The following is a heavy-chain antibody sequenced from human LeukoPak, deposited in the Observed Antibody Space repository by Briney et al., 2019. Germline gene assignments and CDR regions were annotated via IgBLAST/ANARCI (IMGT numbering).Heavy chain of an antibody. D-gene: IGHD6-19*01. J-gene: IGHJ4*02. V-gene: IGHV3-48*01. CDR2: ISSSSSTI. CDR3: AKPKQWLVGFDY. CDR1: GFTFSSYN. Sequence: GGSLRLSCAASGFTFSSYNMNWVRQAPGKGLEWISYISSSSSTIYYADSVKGRFTISRDNSKNMMYLQMNSLRAEDTAVYYCAKPKQWLVGFDYWGQGTLVTVSS.